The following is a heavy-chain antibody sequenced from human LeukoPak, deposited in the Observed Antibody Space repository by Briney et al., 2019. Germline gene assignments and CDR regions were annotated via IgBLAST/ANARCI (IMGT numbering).Heavy chain of an antibody. D-gene: IGHD6-13*01. V-gene: IGHV1-18*01. CDR3: ARGYSSSWPTDY. J-gene: IGHJ4*02. Sequence: ASVTVSCTASGYTFTSYGISWVRQAPGQGLEWMGWISAYNGNTNYAQKLQGRVTMITDTSTSTAYMELRSLRSDDTAVYYCARGYSSSWPTDYWGQGTLVTVSS. CDR2: ISAYNGNT. CDR1: GYTFTSYG.